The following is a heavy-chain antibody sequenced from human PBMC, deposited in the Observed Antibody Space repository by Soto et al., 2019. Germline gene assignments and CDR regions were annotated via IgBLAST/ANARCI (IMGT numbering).Heavy chain of an antibody. V-gene: IGHV3-33*01. CDR2: IWYDGSNK. CDR3: ARNQEGRIQLWFTPFGFDY. D-gene: IGHD5-18*01. CDR1: GFTFSSYG. J-gene: IGHJ4*02. Sequence: QVQLVESGGGVVQPGRSLRLSCAASGFTFSSYGMHWVRQAPGKGLEWVAVIWYDGSNKYYADSVKGRFTISRDNSKNTMHLQMNSMRAEDTAVYYCARNQEGRIQLWFTPFGFDYWGQGTLVIVSS.